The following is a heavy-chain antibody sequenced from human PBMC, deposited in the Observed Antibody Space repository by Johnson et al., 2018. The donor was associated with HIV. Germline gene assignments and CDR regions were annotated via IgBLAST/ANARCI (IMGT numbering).Heavy chain of an antibody. Sequence: QEKLVESGGGVVQPGRSLRLSCAASGFTFGSYGMHWVRQAPGKGLEWVAVIWYDGSNKYYADSVKGRFTISRDNSKNTLYLQMNSLRAEDTAVYYCAMPFMVQGGPDAFDIWGQGTMVTVSS. J-gene: IGHJ3*02. CDR2: IWYDGSNK. V-gene: IGHV3-33*01. CDR3: AMPFMVQGGPDAFDI. CDR1: GFTFGSYG. D-gene: IGHD3-10*01.